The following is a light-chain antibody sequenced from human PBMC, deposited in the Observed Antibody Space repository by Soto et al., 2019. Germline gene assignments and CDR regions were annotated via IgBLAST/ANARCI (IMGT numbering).Light chain of an antibody. CDR3: QQRSNWPPWT. J-gene: IGKJ1*01. Sequence: DIVLTRSPATLSLSPGERATLTCRASQSVSSFLAWYQQKPGQAPRLLIYGASIRATGIPARFSGSGSGTDFTLTISSLEPEDFAVYYCQQRSNWPPWTFGQGTKVDIK. CDR2: GAS. CDR1: QSVSSF. V-gene: IGKV3-11*01.